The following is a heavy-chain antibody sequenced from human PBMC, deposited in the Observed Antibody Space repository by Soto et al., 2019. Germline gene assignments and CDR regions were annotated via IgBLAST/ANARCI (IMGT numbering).Heavy chain of an antibody. CDR1: GYTFTSYA. Sequence: ASVKVSCKASGYTFTSYAMHWVRQAPGQRLEWMGWINAGNGNTKYSQKFQGRVTITRDTSASTAYMELSSLSSEDTAVYYCARAGPYGSRTSCPTVFDYWGQGTLVTVSS. J-gene: IGHJ4*02. V-gene: IGHV1-3*01. D-gene: IGHD2-2*01. CDR3: ARAGPYGSRTSCPTVFDY. CDR2: INAGNGNT.